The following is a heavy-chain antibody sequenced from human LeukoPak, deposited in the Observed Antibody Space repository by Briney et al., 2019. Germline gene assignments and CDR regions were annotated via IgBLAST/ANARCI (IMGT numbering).Heavy chain of an antibody. J-gene: IGHJ4*02. CDR2: IYYSGGT. Sequence: KPSETLSLTCTVSGGSISNSYWSWIRQPPGKGLEWIGYIYYSGGTNYSPSLKSRVTVSVDTSKNQFSLKLSSVTAADTAVYYCAIAALYCSGGSCYPSTFDYWGQGTLVTVSS. CDR3: AIAALYCSGGSCYPSTFDY. V-gene: IGHV4-59*01. CDR1: GGSISNSY. D-gene: IGHD2-15*01.